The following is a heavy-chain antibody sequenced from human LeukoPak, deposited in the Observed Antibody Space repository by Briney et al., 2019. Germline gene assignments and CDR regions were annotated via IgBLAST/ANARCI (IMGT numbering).Heavy chain of an antibody. J-gene: IGHJ4*02. CDR3: ARDSGSSGYYYLNY. Sequence: PGGSLRLSCAASGFTFSSYEMNWVRQAPGKGLEWVSYISSSGSTIYYADSVKGRFTISRDNAKNSLYLQMNSLRAEGTAVYYCARDSGSSGYYYLNYWGQGTLVTVSS. D-gene: IGHD3-22*01. CDR1: GFTFSSYE. V-gene: IGHV3-48*03. CDR2: ISSSGSTI.